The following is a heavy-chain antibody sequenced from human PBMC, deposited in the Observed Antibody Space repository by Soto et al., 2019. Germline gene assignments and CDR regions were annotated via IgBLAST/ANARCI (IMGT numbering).Heavy chain of an antibody. V-gene: IGHV3-48*02. CDR2: INSASTTT. Sequence: DVLLVESGGGLVQPGGSLRLSCAASGFSFSTYAIHWVRQAPGKGLEWISYINSASTTTFHADSVKGRFTVSRDNAKDTAYMQMSGLRHEDTAVYYCARDLSHWGQGTLVTVSS. CDR3: ARDLSH. J-gene: IGHJ4*02. CDR1: GFSFSTYA.